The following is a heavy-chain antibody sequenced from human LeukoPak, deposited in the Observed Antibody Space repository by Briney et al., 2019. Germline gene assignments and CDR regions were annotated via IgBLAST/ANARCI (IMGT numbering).Heavy chain of an antibody. Sequence: PGGSLRLSCAASGLTFSDYYMSWIRQAPGKGLEWVSYISSSGSTRYYADSVKGRFTISRDNAKNSLDLQMNSLRAEDTAVYYCARDLPSIGSGLIHDAFDIWGQGTMVTVSS. CDR1: GLTFSDYY. CDR2: ISSSGSTR. J-gene: IGHJ3*02. D-gene: IGHD3-10*01. CDR3: ARDLPSIGSGLIHDAFDI. V-gene: IGHV3-11*01.